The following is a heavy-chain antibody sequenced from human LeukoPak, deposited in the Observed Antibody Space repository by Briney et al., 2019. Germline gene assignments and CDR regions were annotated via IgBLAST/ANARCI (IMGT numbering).Heavy chain of an antibody. Sequence: QPSQTLSLTCTVSGGSISSGSYYWRWIRQPAGKGLEWLGRISTSGSTNYNPSLKSRVTISVDTSKNQFSLKLSSVTAADTAVYYCARGGGSDWYFDLWGRGTLVTVSS. V-gene: IGHV4-61*02. CDR1: GGSISSGSYY. D-gene: IGHD3-16*01. CDR2: ISTSGST. CDR3: ARGGGSDWYFDL. J-gene: IGHJ2*01.